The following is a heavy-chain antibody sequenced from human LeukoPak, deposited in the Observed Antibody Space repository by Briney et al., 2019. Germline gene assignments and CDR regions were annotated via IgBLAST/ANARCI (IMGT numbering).Heavy chain of an antibody. V-gene: IGHV4-39*01. J-gene: IGHJ3*02. Sequence: SSETLSLTCTLSGGSISSSTYYWGWIRQPPGKGLEVIGSIYYSGNTYYNPSLRGRVTISVDTSKNQVSLRLSSVTAPDTAVYFCARFVTGDGAFDIWGQGTMVTVSS. D-gene: IGHD7-27*01. CDR2: IYYSGNT. CDR1: GGSISSSTYY. CDR3: ARFVTGDGAFDI.